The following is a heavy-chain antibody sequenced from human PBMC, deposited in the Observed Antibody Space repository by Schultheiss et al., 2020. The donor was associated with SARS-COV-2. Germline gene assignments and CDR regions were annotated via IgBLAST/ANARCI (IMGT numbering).Heavy chain of an antibody. V-gene: IGHV4-39*07. Sequence: SETLSLTCTVSGGSISSSSYYWGWIRQPPGKGLEWIGEINHSGSTNYNPSLKSRVTISVDTSKNQFSLKLSSVTAADTAVYYCARLHYHYGMDVWGQGTTVTVSS. CDR2: INHSGST. CDR1: GGSISSSSYY. J-gene: IGHJ6*02. CDR3: ARLHYHYGMDV.